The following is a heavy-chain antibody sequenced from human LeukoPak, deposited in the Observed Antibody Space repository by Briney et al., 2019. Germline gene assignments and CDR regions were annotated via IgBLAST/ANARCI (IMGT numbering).Heavy chain of an antibody. CDR1: GYTFTSYD. V-gene: IGHV1-8*01. CDR2: MNPNNGNT. CDR3: ARVNNWFDP. Sequence: ASVTVSCKASGYTFTSYDINWVRQAPGQGLEWMGWMNPNNGNTGYAQKFQGRVTMTRNTSINTAYMELSSLRSEDTAIYYCARVNNWFDPWGQGTLVTVSS. J-gene: IGHJ5*02.